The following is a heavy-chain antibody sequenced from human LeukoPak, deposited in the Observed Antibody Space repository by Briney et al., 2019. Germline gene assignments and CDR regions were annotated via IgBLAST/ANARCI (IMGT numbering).Heavy chain of an antibody. CDR3: ARGTYCGGDCSSLGGNYYFDY. V-gene: IGHV1-46*01. D-gene: IGHD2-21*02. Sequence: ASVKVSCKASGYTFTNYHLHWVRQAPGQGLEWMGIINPNGGSTNYARKFQGGVTLTRDTSTSTVYMELSSLRSDDTAMYYCARGTYCGGDCSSLGGNYYFDYWGQGTLVTVSS. CDR1: GYTFTNYH. J-gene: IGHJ4*02. CDR2: INPNGGST.